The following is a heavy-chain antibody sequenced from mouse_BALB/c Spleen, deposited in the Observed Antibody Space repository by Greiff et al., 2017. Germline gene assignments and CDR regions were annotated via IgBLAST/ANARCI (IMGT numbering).Heavy chain of an antibody. V-gene: IGHV5-6*01. D-gene: IGHD2-3*01. CDR2: ISSGGSYT. Sequence: EVQLVESGGDLVKPGGSLKLSCAASGFTFSSYGMSWVRQTPDKRLEWVATISSGGSYTYYPDSVKGRFTISRDNAKNTLYLQMSSLKSEDTAMYYCARWLLRAMDYWGQGTSVTVSS. J-gene: IGHJ4*01. CDR1: GFTFSSYG. CDR3: ARWLLRAMDY.